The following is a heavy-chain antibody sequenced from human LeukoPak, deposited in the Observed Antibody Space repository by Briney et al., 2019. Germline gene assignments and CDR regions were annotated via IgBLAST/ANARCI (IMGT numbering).Heavy chain of an antibody. Sequence: PSETLSLTCTVSGGSVYTSDYYWGWVRQPPGKGPEWIGDIFYTGKTNYNPSLKSRVSISIHTSKNQFSLKLTSVTAADTAVYYCARVFDSWGQGTLVTVSS. CDR2: IFYTGKT. V-gene: IGHV4-39*07. CDR3: ARVFDS. J-gene: IGHJ4*02. CDR1: GGSVYTSDYY.